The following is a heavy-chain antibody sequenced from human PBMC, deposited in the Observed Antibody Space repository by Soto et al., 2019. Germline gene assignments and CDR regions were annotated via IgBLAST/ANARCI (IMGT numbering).Heavy chain of an antibody. CDR2: IYYTGSA. CDR1: GGSISSGGYY. CDR3: ARGPAVVTPLYYYYGMDV. Sequence: SETLSLTCTVSGGSISSGGYYWSWIRQHPGRGLEWIGYIYYTGSAYYNPPLKSRVTISVDTSKNQFSLKLSSVTAADTAVYYCARGPAVVTPLYYYYGMDVWGQGTTVTVSS. V-gene: IGHV4-30-4*08. D-gene: IGHD2-21*02. J-gene: IGHJ6*02.